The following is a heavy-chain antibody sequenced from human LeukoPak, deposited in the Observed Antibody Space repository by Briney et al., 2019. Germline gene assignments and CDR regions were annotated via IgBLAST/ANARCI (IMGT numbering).Heavy chain of an antibody. CDR1: GYTFTSYG. CDR2: INAYNGNT. D-gene: IGHD6-19*01. V-gene: IGHV1-18*01. Sequence: ASVKVSCKASGYTFTSYGISWVRQAPGQGLERMGWINAYNGNTNYAQKLQDRVTMTTDTSTSTAYMELRSLRSDDTAVYYCARFPQMNIAVAGTKVRSWFDPWGQGTLVTVSS. CDR3: ARFPQMNIAVAGTKVRSWFDP. J-gene: IGHJ5*02.